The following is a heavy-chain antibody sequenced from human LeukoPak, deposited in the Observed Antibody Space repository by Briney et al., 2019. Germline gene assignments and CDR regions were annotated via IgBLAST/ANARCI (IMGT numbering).Heavy chain of an antibody. CDR3: ARRPTFYYGMDV. D-gene: IGHD3-3*02. V-gene: IGHV4-59*01. Sequence: SETLSPTCTVSGGSISSYYWSWIRQPPGKGLEWIGYIYYSGSTNYNPSLKSRVTISVDTSKNQFSLKLSSVTAADTAVYYCARRPTFYYGMDVWGQGTTVTVSS. J-gene: IGHJ6*02. CDR1: GGSISSYY. CDR2: IYYSGST.